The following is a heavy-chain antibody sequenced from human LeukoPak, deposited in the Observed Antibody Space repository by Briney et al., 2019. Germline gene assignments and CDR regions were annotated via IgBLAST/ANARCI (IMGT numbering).Heavy chain of an antibody. V-gene: IGHV4-34*01. Sequence: SETLSLTCAVYGGSFSGYYWSWIRQPPGKGLEWIGEINHSGSTNYNPSLKSRVTISVDTSKNQFSLKLSSVTAADTAVYYCARKCGYSYGHFDYWGQGTLVTVSS. J-gene: IGHJ4*02. CDR1: GGSFSGYY. CDR2: INHSGST. D-gene: IGHD5-18*01. CDR3: ARKCGYSYGHFDY.